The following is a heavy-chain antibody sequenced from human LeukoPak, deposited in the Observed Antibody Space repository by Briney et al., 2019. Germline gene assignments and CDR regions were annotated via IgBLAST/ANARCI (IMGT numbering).Heavy chain of an antibody. CDR2: ISGSGGST. V-gene: IGHV3-23*01. J-gene: IGHJ4*02. CDR1: GFTFCSYA. D-gene: IGHD3-10*01. Sequence: PGGSLRLSCAASGFTFCSYAMSWVRQAPGKGLEWVSAISGSGGSTYYADSVKGRFTISRDNSKNTLYLQMNSLRAEDTAVYYCTGSFGELTFFDYWGLGTLVTVSS. CDR3: TGSFGELTFFDY.